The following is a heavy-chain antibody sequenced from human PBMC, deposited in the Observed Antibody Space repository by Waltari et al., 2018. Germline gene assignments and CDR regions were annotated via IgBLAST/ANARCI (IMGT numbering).Heavy chain of an antibody. CDR1: GFTFSTYE. J-gene: IGHJ4*02. Sequence: EVQLVESGGTLVQPGESLRLSCVASGFTFSTYEMNWVRRAPGKGLDWISYISTNGSSIYYADSVKGRFTISRDNAKNSLYLQMHSLRAEDTALYYCAAGLHWGQGTLVTVSS. CDR3: AAGLH. CDR2: ISTNGSSI. V-gene: IGHV3-48*03.